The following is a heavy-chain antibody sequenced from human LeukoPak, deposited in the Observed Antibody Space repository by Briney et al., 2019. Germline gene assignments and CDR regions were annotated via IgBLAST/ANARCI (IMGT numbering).Heavy chain of an antibody. J-gene: IGHJ6*03. D-gene: IGHD6-13*01. CDR1: GGSFSDYY. V-gene: IGHV4-34*01. CDR3: ARVLYGGQQLAFYYYYYMDV. Sequence: SETLSLTCAVYGGSFSDYYWSWIRQTPGEGLQWIGGIEHSGSTDYNPSLKSRVTISVDTSKNQFSLKLSSVTAADTAVYYCARVLYGGQQLAFYYYYYMDVWGKGTTVTVSS. CDR2: IEHSGST.